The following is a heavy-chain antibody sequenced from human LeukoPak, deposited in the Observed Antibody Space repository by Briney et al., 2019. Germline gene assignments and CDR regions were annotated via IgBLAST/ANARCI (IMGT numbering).Heavy chain of an antibody. V-gene: IGHV3-30*02. D-gene: IGHD3-3*01. CDR1: GFSFHTYG. Sequence: GGSLRLSCSASGFSFHTYGMHWVRKAPGKGLEWVAFIRFDGSSKYYADYVKGRFTISRDNSKNTLYLQMNSLRAEDTAVYYCARSGARYYFDYWGQGTLVTVSS. J-gene: IGHJ4*02. CDR3: ARSGARYYFDY. CDR2: IRFDGSSK.